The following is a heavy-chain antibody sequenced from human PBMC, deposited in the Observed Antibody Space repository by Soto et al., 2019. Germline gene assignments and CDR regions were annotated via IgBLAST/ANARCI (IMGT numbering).Heavy chain of an antibody. CDR1: GYIYTNYG. Sequence: SSLKVSCKDSGYIYTNYGINWVRQAPGQGLEWMGWISAYNGNTNFAQTVQGRLTMTTDTSTATSYMELRSLTYDDTAVDVCVRAFSRGSHGPDHNGMAVWAQRNKVTVA. CDR3: VRAFSRGSHGPDHNGMAV. V-gene: IGHV1-18*04. J-gene: IGHJ6*02. CDR2: ISAYNGNT. D-gene: IGHD6-13*01.